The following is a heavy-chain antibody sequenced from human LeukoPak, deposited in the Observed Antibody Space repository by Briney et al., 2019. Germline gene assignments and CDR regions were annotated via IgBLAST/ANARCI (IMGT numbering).Heavy chain of an antibody. V-gene: IGHV3-7*01. J-gene: IGHJ4*02. D-gene: IGHD1-14*01. Sequence: GGSLRLSCAASGFTLSTFWMTWVRQPPGKGLEWVANIKQDGSEKDYVDSVKGRFTISRDNAKNSLYLQVNSLRDDDTAVYYCGRVQKTQTGGTPDYWGQGTLVTVSS. CDR1: GFTLSTFW. CDR3: GRVQKTQTGGTPDY. CDR2: IKQDGSEK.